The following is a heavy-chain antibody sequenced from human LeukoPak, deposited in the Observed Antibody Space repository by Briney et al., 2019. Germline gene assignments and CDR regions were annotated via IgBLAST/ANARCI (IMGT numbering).Heavy chain of an antibody. CDR2: IHYSGST. Sequence: SETLSLTCTVSGGSMSSYYWSWIRQPPGKGLEWIGYIHYSGSTKYNPSLRSRVTISGDTSKNQFSLNLSTVTAADTAVYFCARVTLFRGAQIDSWGQGTLVTVSS. J-gene: IGHJ4*02. D-gene: IGHD3-10*01. CDR1: GGSMSSYY. V-gene: IGHV4-59*08. CDR3: ARVTLFRGAQIDS.